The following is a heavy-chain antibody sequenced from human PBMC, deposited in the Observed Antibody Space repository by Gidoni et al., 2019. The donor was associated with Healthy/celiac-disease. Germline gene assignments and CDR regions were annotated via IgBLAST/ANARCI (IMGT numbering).Heavy chain of an antibody. CDR2: SNPNSGGT. J-gene: IGHJ6*02. V-gene: IGHV1-2*06. CDR1: GYTFTGYY. CDR3: ARMAAAGHGARYYYYGMDV. D-gene: IGHD6-13*01. Sequence: QVQLVQSGAEVKKPGASVKVSCKASGYTFTGYYMHWVRQAPGQGLEWMGRSNPNSGGTNYAQKFQGRVTMTRDTSISTAYMELSRLRSDDTAVYYCARMAAAGHGARYYYYGMDVWGQGTTVTVSS.